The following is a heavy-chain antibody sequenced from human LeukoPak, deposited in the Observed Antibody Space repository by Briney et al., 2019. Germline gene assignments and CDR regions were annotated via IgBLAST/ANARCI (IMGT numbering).Heavy chain of an antibody. D-gene: IGHD3-3*01. Sequence: SETLSHTCTVSGGSISSSSYYWGWIRQPPGKGQEWIGSIYYSGSTYYNPSLKSRVTISVDTSKNQFSLKLSSVTAADTAVYYCARKQYDFWSGYYYYYYGMDVWGQGTTVTVSS. CDR3: ARKQYDFWSGYYYYYYGMDV. J-gene: IGHJ6*02. V-gene: IGHV4-39*01. CDR1: GGSISSSSYY. CDR2: IYYSGST.